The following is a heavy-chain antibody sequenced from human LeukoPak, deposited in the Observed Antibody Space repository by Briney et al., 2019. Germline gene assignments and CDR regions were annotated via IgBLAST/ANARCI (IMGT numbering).Heavy chain of an antibody. Sequence: PGRSLRLSCAASGFTFSSYAMHWVRQAPGKGLEGVAVISYDGSKKYYADSVKGRFTISRDNSKNTLYLQMNSLRAEDTAVYYCARDDDYGDYVVDYWGQGTLVTVSS. V-gene: IGHV3-30*04. D-gene: IGHD4-17*01. CDR2: ISYDGSKK. CDR3: ARDDDYGDYVVDY. J-gene: IGHJ4*02. CDR1: GFTFSSYA.